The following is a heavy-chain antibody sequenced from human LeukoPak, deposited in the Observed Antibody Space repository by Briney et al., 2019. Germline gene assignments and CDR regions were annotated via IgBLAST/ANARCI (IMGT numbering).Heavy chain of an antibody. CDR3: AKNRGTGMAFYDH. CDR1: GFTFSSYA. CDR2: ISYDGSNK. J-gene: IGHJ4*02. Sequence: GGSLRLSCAASGFTFSSYAMHWVRQAPGKGLEWVAVISYDGSNKYYADSVKGRFTSSRDNSESTLYLQMNNLRAEDTAVYYCAKNRGTGMAFYDHWGQGTQVTVSS. D-gene: IGHD5-18*01. V-gene: IGHV3-30*04.